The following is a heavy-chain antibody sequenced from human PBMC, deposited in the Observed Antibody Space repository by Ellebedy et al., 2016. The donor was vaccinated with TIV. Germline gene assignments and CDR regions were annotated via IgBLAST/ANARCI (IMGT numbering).Heavy chain of an antibody. V-gene: IGHV3-7*01. Sequence: GESLKISCAASGFTFSNYWMSWVRQAPGQGLEWVANIKEDGSEKYYVDSVKGRFTLSRDNAKNSLYLKMNSLRAEDTAVYYCARDFDCSTTTCYDGVFDYWGQGTLVTVSS. CDR1: GFTFSNYW. CDR2: IKEDGSEK. J-gene: IGHJ4*02. CDR3: ARDFDCSTTTCYDGVFDY. D-gene: IGHD2-2*01.